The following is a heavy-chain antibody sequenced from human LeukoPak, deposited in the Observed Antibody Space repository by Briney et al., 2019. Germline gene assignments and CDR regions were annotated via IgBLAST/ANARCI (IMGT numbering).Heavy chain of an antibody. CDR1: GYTFTSYY. Sequence: GASVKVSCKASGYTFTSYYMHWVRQAPGQGLEWMGIINPSGGSTNYAQKFQGRLTMTEDTSTDTAYMELSSLRSNDTAVYYCATDPVGYCSGNGCNSVDYWGQGTLVTVSS. CDR2: INPSGGST. V-gene: IGHV1-46*01. CDR3: ATDPVGYCSGNGCNSVDY. D-gene: IGHD2-15*01. J-gene: IGHJ4*02.